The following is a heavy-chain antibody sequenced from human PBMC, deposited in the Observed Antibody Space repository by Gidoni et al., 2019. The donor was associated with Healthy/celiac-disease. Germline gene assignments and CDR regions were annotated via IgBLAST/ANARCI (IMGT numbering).Heavy chain of an antibody. CDR1: A. CDR3: ARFVRYCSSTSCYPSAKNWFDP. Sequence: AISWVRQAPGHGLEWMGGIIPIFGTANYAQKFQGRVTITADESTSTAYMELSSLRSEDTAVYYCARFVRYCSSTSCYPSAKNWFDPWGQGTLVTVSS. J-gene: IGHJ5*02. CDR2: IIPIFGTA. D-gene: IGHD2-2*01. V-gene: IGHV1-69*01.